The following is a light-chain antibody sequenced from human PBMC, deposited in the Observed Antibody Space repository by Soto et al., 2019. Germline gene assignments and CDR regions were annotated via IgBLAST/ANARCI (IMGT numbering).Light chain of an antibody. CDR3: QRRRNWPFT. V-gene: IGKV3-11*01. CDR1: QSVSSD. Sequence: EIVMSQSPATQSMSPGERATLSCRASQSVSSDLAWYQQKPGQAPRLLIYDASNRATGLPARFSGSGSGTAFTLTISGLEPEDFAVYYCQRRRNWPFTVAGGTKVDIK. J-gene: IGKJ4*01. CDR2: DAS.